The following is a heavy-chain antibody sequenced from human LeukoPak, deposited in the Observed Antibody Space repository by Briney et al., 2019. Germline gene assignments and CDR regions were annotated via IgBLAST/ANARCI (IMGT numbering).Heavy chain of an antibody. V-gene: IGHV3-33*06. Sequence: GRSLRLSCAASGFSFSSYGMHWVRQAPGKGLEWVAVIWYDGGIKYYGDSVKGRFTISRDNSKNTLYLQMNSLSAEDTAVYYCAKSRGYYYEKSGPADYWGQGTLVTVSS. CDR1: GFSFSSYG. CDR3: AKSRGYYYEKSGPADY. CDR2: IWYDGGIK. D-gene: IGHD3-22*01. J-gene: IGHJ4*02.